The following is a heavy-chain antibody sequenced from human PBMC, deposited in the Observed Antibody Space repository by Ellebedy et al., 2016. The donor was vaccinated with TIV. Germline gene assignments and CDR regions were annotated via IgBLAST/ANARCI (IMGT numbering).Heavy chain of an antibody. J-gene: IGHJ4*02. Sequence: GESLKISXAASGFTFSSYWMNWVRQAPGKGLEWVSSISSSSSYIYYADSVKGRFTISRDNAKNSLYLQMNSLRAEDTAVYYCARDLGDYYDSSGSKSDGYWGQGTLVTVSS. V-gene: IGHV3-21*01. CDR3: ARDLGDYYDSSGSKSDGY. CDR2: ISSSSSYI. CDR1: GFTFSSYW. D-gene: IGHD3-22*01.